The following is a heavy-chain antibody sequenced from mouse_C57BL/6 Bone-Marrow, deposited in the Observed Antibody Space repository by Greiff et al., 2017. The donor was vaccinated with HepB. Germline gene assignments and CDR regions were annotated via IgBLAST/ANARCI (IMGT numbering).Heavy chain of an antibody. V-gene: IGHV5-12*01. Sequence: EVHLVESGGGLVQPGGSLKLSCAASGFTFSDYYMYWVRQTPEKRLEWVAYISNGGGSTYYPDTVKGRFTISRDNAKNTLYLQMSRLKSEDTAMYYCARTYYSNYEAYWGQGTPATVSA. CDR2: ISNGGGST. CDR3: ARTYYSNYEAY. CDR1: GFTFSDYY. D-gene: IGHD2-5*01. J-gene: IGHJ3*01.